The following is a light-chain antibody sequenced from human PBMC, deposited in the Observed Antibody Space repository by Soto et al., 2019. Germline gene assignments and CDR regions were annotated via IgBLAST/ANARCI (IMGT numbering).Light chain of an antibody. Sequence: QSALTQPPSASGSPGQSVTISCTGTSSDVGGYNYVSWYQQHPGKAPKLIIYEVSKRPSGVPDRFSGSKSGNTASLTVSGLLAEDEADYYCNLYAGSNNLMFGGGTKLTVL. J-gene: IGLJ3*02. CDR1: SSDVGGYNY. CDR2: EVS. V-gene: IGLV2-8*01. CDR3: NLYAGSNNLM.